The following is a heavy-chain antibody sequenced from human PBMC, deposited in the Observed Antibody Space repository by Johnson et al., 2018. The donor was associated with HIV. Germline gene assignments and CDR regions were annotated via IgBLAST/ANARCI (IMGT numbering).Heavy chain of an antibody. J-gene: IGHJ3*02. CDR3: AKGMGWELTHAFDI. Sequence: QEQLVESGGGVARPGGSLRLSCAASGFTFSSYGMHWVRQAPGKGLEWVAFIRYDGSNKYYADSVKGRFTISRDNSKNTLYLQMNSLRAEDTALYYCAKGMGWELTHAFDIWGQGTMVTVSS. V-gene: IGHV3-30*02. CDR1: GFTFSSYG. D-gene: IGHD1-26*01. CDR2: IRYDGSNK.